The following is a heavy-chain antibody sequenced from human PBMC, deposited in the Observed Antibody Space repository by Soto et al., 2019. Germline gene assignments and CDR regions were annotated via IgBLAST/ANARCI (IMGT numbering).Heavy chain of an antibody. Sequence: QVQLQQWCAGLLKPSETLSLTCAVYGGSISGFFWSWIRQPPGKGLEYSGEINHNGGINYNPSLNGRVTTTKLTSKNQLSLKMSSVTAADAAVYYCAREGATNVWGQGTTVTVSS. V-gene: IGHV4-34*01. CDR2: INHNGGI. D-gene: IGHD3-16*01. J-gene: IGHJ6*02. CDR3: AREGATNV. CDR1: GGSISGFF.